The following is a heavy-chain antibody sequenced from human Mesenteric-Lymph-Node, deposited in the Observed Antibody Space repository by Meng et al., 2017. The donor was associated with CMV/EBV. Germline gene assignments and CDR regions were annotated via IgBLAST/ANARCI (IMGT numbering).Heavy chain of an antibody. CDR2: IGTAGDT. CDR3: ARGGIWGSPDAFDI. CDR1: GFTFSNAW. J-gene: IGHJ3*02. Sequence: GGSLRLSCAASGFTFSNAWMSWVRQAPGKGLEWVSAIGTAGDTYYPGSVKGRFTISREDAKNSLYLQMNSLRAGDTAVYYCARGGIWGSPDAFDIWGQGTMVTVSS. D-gene: IGHD2-15*01. V-gene: IGHV3-13*01.